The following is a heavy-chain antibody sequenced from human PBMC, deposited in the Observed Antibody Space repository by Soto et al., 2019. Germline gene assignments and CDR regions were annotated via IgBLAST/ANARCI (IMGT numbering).Heavy chain of an antibody. CDR2: FGVDYVT. D-gene: IGHD2-8*02. V-gene: IGHV3-23*01. J-gene: IGHJ4*02. Sequence: EVQLLESGGGLIQPGGSLRLSCATFGFSFSNYAMSWVRQAPGKGLEWVSGFGVDYVTYYADSVRGRFTISRDNSKNTLYLQISSLRAEDTALYYCAKAKGSFDHTGPDQWGQGTLVTVSS. CDR3: AKAKGSFDHTGPDQ. CDR1: GFSFSNYA.